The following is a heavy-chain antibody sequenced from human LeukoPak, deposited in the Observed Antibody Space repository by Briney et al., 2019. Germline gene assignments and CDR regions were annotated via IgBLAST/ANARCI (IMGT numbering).Heavy chain of an antibody. J-gene: IGHJ3*02. Sequence: GGSLRLSCAASGFTFSSYWMSWVRQAPGKGLEWVANIKQDGSEKYYVDSVKGRFTISRDNAKNSLYLQMNSLRAEDTAVYYCARDLPLTMLPSHDAFDIWGQGTMVTVSS. D-gene: IGHD3-3*01. CDR2: IKQDGSEK. CDR1: GFTFSSYW. V-gene: IGHV3-7*01. CDR3: ARDLPLTMLPSHDAFDI.